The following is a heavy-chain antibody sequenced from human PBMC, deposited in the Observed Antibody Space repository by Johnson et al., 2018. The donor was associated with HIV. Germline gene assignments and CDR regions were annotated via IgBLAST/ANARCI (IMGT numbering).Heavy chain of an antibody. CDR1: GFTISTFW. CDR2: IYSGGST. Sequence: VQLVESGGGLVQPGGSLRLSCEVSGFTISTFWMHWVRQVPGKGLMWVSVIYSGGSTYYADSVKGRFAISRDNSKNTLYLQMNSLRAEDTAVYYSAREGAWELRPGAFDIWGQGTMVTVSS. J-gene: IGHJ3*02. CDR3: AREGAWELRPGAFDI. D-gene: IGHD1-7*01. V-gene: IGHV3-66*01.